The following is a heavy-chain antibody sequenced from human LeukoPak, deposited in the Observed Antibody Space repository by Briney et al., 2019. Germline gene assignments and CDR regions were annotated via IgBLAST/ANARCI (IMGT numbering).Heavy chain of an antibody. CDR2: IWHTSMSA. Sequence: GNALRLSCGTRGSNFTRHGMHWVGQAPGKGLEWVAVIWHTSMSAFYSDSVKGRFIISRDNSRNTLYLQMSNLRADDTAVYYCAKELGVPAAGWQIQQWGLGTLVTVSS. V-gene: IGHV3-33*06. J-gene: IGHJ1*01. D-gene: IGHD6-13*01. CDR1: GSNFTRHG. CDR3: AKELGVPAAGWQIQQ.